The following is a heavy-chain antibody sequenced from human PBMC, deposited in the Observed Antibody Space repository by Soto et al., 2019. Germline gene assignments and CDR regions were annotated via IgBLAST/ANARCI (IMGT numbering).Heavy chain of an antibody. V-gene: IGHV1-69*01. Sequence: QVQLVQSGAEVKKPGSSVKVSCKASGGTFTSYGVSWVRQAPGQGLEWMGGIIPIFATANYAQKFQGRVTITADESTSTAYMELSSLRSEDSAVYYCVSGDCGGDCSFDYWGHGTLVTVSS. CDR3: VSGDCGGDCSFDY. CDR1: GGTFTSYG. D-gene: IGHD2-21*02. CDR2: IIPIFATA. J-gene: IGHJ4*01.